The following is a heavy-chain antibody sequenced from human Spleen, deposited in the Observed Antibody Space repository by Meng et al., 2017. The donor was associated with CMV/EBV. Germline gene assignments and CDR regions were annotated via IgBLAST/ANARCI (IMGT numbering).Heavy chain of an antibody. J-gene: IGHJ4*02. V-gene: IGHV4-39*01. Sequence: SETLSLTCTVSDVSISNTTFFWGWIRQPPGKGLEWIGSFFHSGDTYSNPSLRSRVAISVDTSKNQFSLRLNSVTATDTAVYYCATGFCGSCDYFDFWGQGTLVTVSS. CDR3: ATGFCGSCDYFDF. CDR2: FFHSGDT. D-gene: IGHD2-15*01. CDR1: DVSISNTTFF.